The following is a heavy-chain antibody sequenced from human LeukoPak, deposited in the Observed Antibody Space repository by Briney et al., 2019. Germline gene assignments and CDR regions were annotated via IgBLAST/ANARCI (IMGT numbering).Heavy chain of an antibody. J-gene: IGHJ6*03. CDR1: GFTFSYNG. Sequence: PGGSLRLSCVASGFTFSYNGMHWVRQAPGKGLEWVAFIRYDGSNKYYADSVKDRFTISRDNSKNTLYLQMNSLRDEDTAVYYCAKRGVEMATIYYRDVWGKGTAVT. D-gene: IGHD5-24*01. CDR2: IRYDGSNK. V-gene: IGHV3-30*02. CDR3: AKRGVEMATIYYRDV.